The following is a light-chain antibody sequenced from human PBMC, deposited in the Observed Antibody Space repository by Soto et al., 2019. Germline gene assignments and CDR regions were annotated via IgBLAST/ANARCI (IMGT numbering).Light chain of an antibody. CDR3: QQYDSYPLT. V-gene: IGKV1-5*03. CDR2: KAS. Sequence: DLQMTQSPSTLSASVGDRVTITCRASQSISIWLAWYQQKPGRAPKFLIYKASDLENGVPSRFSGSGSGTEFALTISSLQPDDFATYYCQQYDSYPLTFGGGTKVEIK. J-gene: IGKJ4*01. CDR1: QSISIW.